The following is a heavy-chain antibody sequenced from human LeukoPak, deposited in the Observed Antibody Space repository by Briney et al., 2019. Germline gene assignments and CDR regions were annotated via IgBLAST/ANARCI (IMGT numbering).Heavy chain of an antibody. CDR2: IYHSGST. J-gene: IGHJ4*02. V-gene: IGHV4-30-2*01. CDR1: GGSISSGGYS. D-gene: IGHD4-23*01. CDR3: ASTTVVTPGLFDY. Sequence: SETLSLTCAVSGGSISSGGYSWSWIRQPPGKGLEWIGYIYHSGSTNYNPSLKSRVTISVDRSKNQFSLKLSSVTAADTAVYYCASTTVVTPGLFDYWGQGTLVTVSS.